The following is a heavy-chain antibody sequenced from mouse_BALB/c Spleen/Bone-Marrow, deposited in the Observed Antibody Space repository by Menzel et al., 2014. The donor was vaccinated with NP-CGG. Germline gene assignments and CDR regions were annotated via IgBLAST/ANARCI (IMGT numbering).Heavy chain of an antibody. Sequence: EVQLVESGGGLVQPGGSRKLSCAASGFTFSSFGMHWVRQAPEKGLAWVAYISSGSSTIYYADTVKGRFTISRDNPKNTLFLQMTSLRSEDTAMYYCARDFYDGYYRFAYWGQGTLVTVSA. D-gene: IGHD2-3*01. CDR3: ARDFYDGYYRFAY. V-gene: IGHV5-17*02. J-gene: IGHJ3*01. CDR1: GFTFSSFG. CDR2: ISSGSSTI.